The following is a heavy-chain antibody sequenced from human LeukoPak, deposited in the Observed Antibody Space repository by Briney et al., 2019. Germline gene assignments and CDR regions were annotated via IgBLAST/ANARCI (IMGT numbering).Heavy chain of an antibody. Sequence: PGGSLRLSCAASGFTFSSYAMSWVRQAPGKGLEWVSAISGSGGSTYYADSVKGRFTISRDNSKNTLYLQMNSLRAEDTAVYYCAKDSPPTKALRFLEWLLGGYFDYWGQGTLVTVSS. CDR1: GFTFSSYA. D-gene: IGHD3-3*01. CDR3: AKDSPPTKALRFLEWLLGGYFDY. J-gene: IGHJ4*02. V-gene: IGHV3-23*01. CDR2: ISGSGGST.